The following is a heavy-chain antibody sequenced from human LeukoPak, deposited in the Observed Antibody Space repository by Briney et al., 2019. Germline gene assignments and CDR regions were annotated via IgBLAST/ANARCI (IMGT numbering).Heavy chain of an antibody. D-gene: IGHD2-21*02. V-gene: IGHV3-74*01. CDR1: RFTFSTYW. CDR2: INSDGSST. Sequence: GGSLRLSCAASRFTFSTYWMHWVRQAPGKGLVWVSRINSDGSSTGYADSVKGRFTISRDNSKNTLYLQMNSLRAEDTAVYYCAKSPYCGGDCYSPFDYWGQGTLVTVSS. CDR3: AKSPYCGGDCYSPFDY. J-gene: IGHJ4*02.